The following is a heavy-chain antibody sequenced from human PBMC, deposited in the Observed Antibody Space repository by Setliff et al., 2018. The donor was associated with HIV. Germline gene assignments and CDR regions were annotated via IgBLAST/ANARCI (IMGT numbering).Heavy chain of an antibody. Sequence: LSLTCTVSGPSINNHYWSWIRQSPGKGFEWIGYIYSTGSTNYNPSLQSRVTISMVASRNQFSLKVTSVTAADTAVYYCAKGAGFYGDYTFDHWGQGRQVTVSS. CDR3: AKGAGFYGDYTFDH. J-gene: IGHJ4*02. CDR1: GPSINNHY. V-gene: IGHV4-59*11. D-gene: IGHD4-17*01. CDR2: IYSTGST.